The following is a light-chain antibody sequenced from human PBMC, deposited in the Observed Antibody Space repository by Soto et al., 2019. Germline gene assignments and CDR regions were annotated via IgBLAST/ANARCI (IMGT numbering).Light chain of an antibody. CDR2: AAS. CDR3: QQSYTTPWT. J-gene: IGKJ1*01. Sequence: DIHLTQSPSSLSASVGDRVTITCRASQNINNYLIWFQHKPGKAPKLLIYAASILQSGVPSRFSGTGSGTDFTLTISSLQPEDFATYYCQQSYTTPWTFGQGTKVEI. V-gene: IGKV1-39*01. CDR1: QNINNY.